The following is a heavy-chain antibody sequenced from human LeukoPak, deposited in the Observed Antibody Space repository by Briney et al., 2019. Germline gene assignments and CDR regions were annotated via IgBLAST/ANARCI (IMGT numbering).Heavy chain of an antibody. CDR3: AKRQWFGESSRAFDI. CDR1: GFTFSNYA. J-gene: IGHJ3*02. D-gene: IGHD3-10*01. Sequence: GGSLRLSCAASGFTFSNYAMSWVRRAPGKGLEWVSGINGSGGSTYYADSVKGRFTISRDNSKNTLYLQMSSLRAEDTAVYHCAKRQWFGESSRAFDIWGQGTMVTVSS. V-gene: IGHV3-23*01. CDR2: INGSGGST.